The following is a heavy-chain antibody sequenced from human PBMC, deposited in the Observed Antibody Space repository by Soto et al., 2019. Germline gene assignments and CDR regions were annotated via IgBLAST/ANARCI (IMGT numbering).Heavy chain of an antibody. D-gene: IGHD3-9*01. CDR1: GFTFTSHG. V-gene: IGHV1-18*01. J-gene: IGHJ1*01. CDR2: ISAYNGNT. CDR3: AGRTDYDILTGYYKGYFQH. Sequence: GAPVKGSRKASGFTFTSHGISWGRQGPGQGAEWMGWISAYNGNTNYAQKLQGRVTMTTDTSTSTAYMELRSLRSDDTAVYYCAGRTDYDILTGYYKGYFQHWGQGTLVTVSS.